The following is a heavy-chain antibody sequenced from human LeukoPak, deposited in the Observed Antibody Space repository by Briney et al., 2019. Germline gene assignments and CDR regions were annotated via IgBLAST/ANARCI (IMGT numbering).Heavy chain of an antibody. D-gene: IGHD6-19*01. CDR1: GGTFSSYA. V-gene: IGHV1-69*05. Sequence: ASVKVSCKASGGTFSSYAISWVRQAPGQGLEWMGGIIPIFGTANYAQKFQGRVTITTDESTSTAYMELSSLRSEDTAVYYCARDSDSSGWATFDYWGQGTPVTVSS. CDR2: IIPIFGTA. J-gene: IGHJ4*02. CDR3: ARDSDSSGWATFDY.